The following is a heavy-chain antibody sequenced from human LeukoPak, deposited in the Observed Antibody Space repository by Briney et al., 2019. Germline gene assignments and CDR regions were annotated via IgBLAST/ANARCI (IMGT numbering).Heavy chain of an antibody. CDR2: IIPILGIA. Sequence: ASVKVSCKASGGTFSSYTISWVRQAPGQGLEWMGGIIPILGIANYAQKFQGRVTITADKSTSTAYMELSSLRSEDTAVYYCARNRLYSSSWPDYYYYGMDVWGQGTTVTVSS. J-gene: IGHJ6*02. V-gene: IGHV1-69*02. CDR1: GGTFSSYT. CDR3: ARNRLYSSSWPDYYYYGMDV. D-gene: IGHD6-13*01.